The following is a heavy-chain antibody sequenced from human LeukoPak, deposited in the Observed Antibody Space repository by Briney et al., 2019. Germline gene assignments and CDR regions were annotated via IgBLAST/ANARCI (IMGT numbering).Heavy chain of an antibody. CDR1: GFTFSSYV. V-gene: IGHV3-30*18. CDR2: ISYDGTNK. D-gene: IGHD2-21*02. CDR3: AKEYEAYCGGDCYSHFDY. Sequence: GGSLRLSCAASGFTFSSYVMHWVRQAPGKGLEWVAAISYDGTNKNYADSVKGRFTISRDNSKNTLYLQMNSLRAEDTAVYYCAKEYEAYCGGDCYSHFDYWGQGTLVTVSS. J-gene: IGHJ4*02.